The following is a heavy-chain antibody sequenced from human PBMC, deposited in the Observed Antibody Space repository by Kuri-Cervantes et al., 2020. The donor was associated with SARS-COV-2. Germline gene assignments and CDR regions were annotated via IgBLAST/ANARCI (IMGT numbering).Heavy chain of an antibody. V-gene: IGHV4-34*01. D-gene: IGHD5-24*01. CDR3: ARVPSIDDYVWFDP. Sequence: SETLSLTCAVYGGSLSGNFWSWIRQPPGKGLEWIGEINHSGNTNYNPSLKSRVTISVDTSKNQFSLKLSSVTAADTAVYYCARVPSIDDYVWFDPWGQGTLVTVSS. J-gene: IGHJ5*02. CDR2: INHSGNT. CDR1: GGSLSGNF.